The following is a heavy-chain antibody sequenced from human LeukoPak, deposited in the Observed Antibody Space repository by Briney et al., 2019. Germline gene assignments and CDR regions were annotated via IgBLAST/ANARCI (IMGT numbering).Heavy chain of an antibody. J-gene: IGHJ4*02. D-gene: IGHD2-15*01. CDR2: ISSSSSYI. Sequence: GGSLRLSCAASGFTFSSYSMNWVRQAPGKGLEWVSSISSSSSYIYYADSVKGRFTISRDNAKNSLYLQMNSLRAEDTAVYYCARVDCSGGSCLVGVYWGQGTLVTVSS. V-gene: IGHV3-21*01. CDR1: GFTFSSYS. CDR3: ARVDCSGGSCLVGVY.